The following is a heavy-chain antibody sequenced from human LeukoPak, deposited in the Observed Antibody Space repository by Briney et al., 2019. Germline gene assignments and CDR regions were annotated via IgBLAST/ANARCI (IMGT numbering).Heavy chain of an antibody. V-gene: IGHV3-23*01. Sequence: GGSLRLSCAASGFTFSRYAMSWVRQAPGKGLDWVSVIGASGGSTYYADSVKGRFTISRDNSKNTLYLQLDRLRAEDTAVYYCAKDYSGYYFHNWFDPWGQGTLVTVSS. CDR3: AKDYSGYYFHNWFDP. D-gene: IGHD3-22*01. J-gene: IGHJ5*02. CDR2: IGASGGST. CDR1: GFTFSRYA.